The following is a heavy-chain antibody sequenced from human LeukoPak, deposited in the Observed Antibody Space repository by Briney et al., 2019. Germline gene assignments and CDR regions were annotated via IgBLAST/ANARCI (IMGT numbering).Heavy chain of an antibody. Sequence: GASVKVSCKASGYTFTNYALQWVRQAPGQRLEWMGWINAGNGNTKYSQKFQGRVTITRDTSASTAYMELSSLRSEDTAVYYCAKEGGSSGYYSHGPYFDYWGQGTLVTVSS. CDR1: GYTFTNYA. V-gene: IGHV1-3*01. D-gene: IGHD3-22*01. CDR2: INAGNGNT. CDR3: AKEGGSSGYYSHGPYFDY. J-gene: IGHJ4*02.